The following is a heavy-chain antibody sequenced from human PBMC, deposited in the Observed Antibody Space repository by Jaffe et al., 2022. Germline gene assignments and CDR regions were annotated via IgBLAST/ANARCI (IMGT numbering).Heavy chain of an antibody. CDR3: ARDEYGSGSGYFDY. CDR2: ISSSGSTI. Sequence: EVQLVESGGGLVQPGGSLRLSCAASGFTFSSYEMNWVRQAPGKGLEWVSYISSSGSTIYYADSVKGRFTISRDNAKNSLYLQMNSLRAEDTAVYYCARDEYGSGSGYFDYWGQGTLVTVSS. V-gene: IGHV3-48*03. CDR1: GFTFSSYE. J-gene: IGHJ4*02. D-gene: IGHD3-10*01.